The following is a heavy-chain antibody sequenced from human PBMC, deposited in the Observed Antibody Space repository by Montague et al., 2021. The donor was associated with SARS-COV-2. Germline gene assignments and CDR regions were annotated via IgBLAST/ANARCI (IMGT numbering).Heavy chain of an antibody. V-gene: IGHV4-59*01. CDR1: GGSTSNYY. J-gene: IGHJ4*02. D-gene: IGHD2-15*01. CDR3: ARAQNICFIANCVNYFDL. CDR2: IFYTGST. Sequence: SETLSLTCSVSGGSTSNYYWTWIRQSPGKGLQWIGYIFYTGSTKFNPFLKSRASMSLDTSKNHFSLRLSAVTAADTARYYCARAQNICFIANCVNYFDLWGLGALVTVSS.